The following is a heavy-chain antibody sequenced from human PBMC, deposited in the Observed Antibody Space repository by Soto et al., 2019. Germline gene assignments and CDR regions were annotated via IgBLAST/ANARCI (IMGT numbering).Heavy chain of an antibody. Sequence: QVQLQESGPGLVKPSETLSLTCTVSGGSISSYYWSWIRQPPGKGLEWIGYIYYSGSTNYNPSLKSRVTISVDTSKTQFSLKMSSVTAADAAVYCWAGGDYGNFQHWGQGTLVTVSS. J-gene: IGHJ1*01. CDR3: AGGDYGNFQH. CDR2: IYYSGST. CDR1: GGSISSYY. D-gene: IGHD4-17*01. V-gene: IGHV4-59*01.